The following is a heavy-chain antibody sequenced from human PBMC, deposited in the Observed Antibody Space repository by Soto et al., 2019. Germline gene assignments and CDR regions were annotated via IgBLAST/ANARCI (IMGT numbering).Heavy chain of an antibody. J-gene: IGHJ6*02. Sequence: QITLKESGPTLVKPTQTLTLTCTFSGLSLSTIGEGVGWIRQPPGKALEWLALVYWDDDKRYSPSLKSRLTINKDNSVNQVVLTMTNMGPVDTATYYCVQTRCGGDCLQSYSSHSYYGLDVWGQGTTVTVSS. CDR2: VYWDDDK. V-gene: IGHV2-5*02. CDR1: GLSLSTIGEG. CDR3: VQTRCGGDCLQSYSSHSYYGLDV. D-gene: IGHD2-21*02.